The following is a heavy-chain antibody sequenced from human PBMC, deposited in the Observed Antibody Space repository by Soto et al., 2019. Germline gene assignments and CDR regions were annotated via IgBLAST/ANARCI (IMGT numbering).Heavy chain of an antibody. J-gene: IGHJ5*02. CDR1: GFTFSSYA. D-gene: IGHD6-13*01. CDR3: AKARNTYSSSWSPPLP. CDR2: ISGSGGST. Sequence: GGSLRLSCAASGFTFSSYAMSWVRQAPGKGLEWVSAISGSGGSTYYADSVKGRFTISRDNSKNTLYLQMNSLGAEDTAVYYCAKARNTYSSSWSPPLPWGQGTLVTVSS. V-gene: IGHV3-23*01.